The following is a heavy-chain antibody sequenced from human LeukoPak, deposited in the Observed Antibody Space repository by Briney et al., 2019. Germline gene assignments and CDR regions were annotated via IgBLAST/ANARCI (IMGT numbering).Heavy chain of an antibody. CDR3: AGDYGDLLTGIRFDT. Sequence: SPSQTLSLTCTVSGGSISRGDYYWSWIRQPPGKGLEWIGYIYYSGSTYYNPSLKSRVTISIQPSKNQFSLKLTSVTAADTAVYYCAGDYGDLLTGIRFDTWGQGTLVTVSS. D-gene: IGHD4-17*01. CDR1: GGSISRGDYY. V-gene: IGHV4-30-4*01. J-gene: IGHJ5*02. CDR2: IYYSGST.